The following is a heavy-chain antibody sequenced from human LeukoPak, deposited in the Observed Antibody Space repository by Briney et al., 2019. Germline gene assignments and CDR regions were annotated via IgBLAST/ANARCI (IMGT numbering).Heavy chain of an antibody. Sequence: PGGSLRLSCAASGFTFSNYGMHWVRQAPGKGLEWVARIWYDGRTKFHADSVKGRFTISRDNSKNTLYLQMDSLRDEDTAVYYCAREWGRIAVAGGPGYWGQGTRVTVSS. CDR2: IWYDGRTK. CDR3: AREWGRIAVAGGPGY. V-gene: IGHV3-33*01. J-gene: IGHJ4*02. D-gene: IGHD6-19*01. CDR1: GFTFSNYG.